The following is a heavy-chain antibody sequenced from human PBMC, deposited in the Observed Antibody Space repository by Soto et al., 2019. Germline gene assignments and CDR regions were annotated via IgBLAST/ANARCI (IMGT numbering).Heavy chain of an antibody. CDR1: GGSISSYY. CDR2: IYYSGST. D-gene: IGHD3-9*01. Sequence: QVQLQESGPGLVKPSETLSLTCTVSGGSISSYYWSWIRQPPGKGLEWIGYIYYSGSTNYNTSLKSRVTISVDTSKNQFSLKLSSVTAADTAVYYCARVSRLFCIEYWGQGTLVTVSS. J-gene: IGHJ4*02. CDR3: ARVSRLFCIEY. V-gene: IGHV4-59*01.